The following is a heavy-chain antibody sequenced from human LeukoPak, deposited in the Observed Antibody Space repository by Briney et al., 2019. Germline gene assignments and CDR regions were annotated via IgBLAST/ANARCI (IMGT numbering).Heavy chain of an antibody. Sequence: ASVKVSCKASDFSFTSYGMSCVRQAPGQGLEWMGWISAYNGSTKYAQKLQGRVTMTTDTSTGTAYMELRSLRPDDTAVYSCARDLTSNVAVTEYHYYAMDVWGQGTTVTVSS. J-gene: IGHJ6*02. CDR3: ARDLTSNVAVTEYHYYAMDV. CDR1: DFSFTSYG. D-gene: IGHD6-19*01. V-gene: IGHV1-18*01. CDR2: ISAYNGST.